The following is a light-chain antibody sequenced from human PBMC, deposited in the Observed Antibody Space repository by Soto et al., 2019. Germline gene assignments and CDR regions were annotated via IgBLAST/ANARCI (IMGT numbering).Light chain of an antibody. CDR1: SSDVGNYKY. V-gene: IGLV2-8*01. CDR3: SSYAGSNNPYV. Sequence: QSALTQPASVSGSPGQSITISCTGTSSDVGNYKYVSWYQQHPGKAPKLMIYEVSKRPSGVPDRFSGSKSGNTASLTVSGLQAEDEADYYCSSYAGSNNPYVFGTGTKLTVL. J-gene: IGLJ1*01. CDR2: EVS.